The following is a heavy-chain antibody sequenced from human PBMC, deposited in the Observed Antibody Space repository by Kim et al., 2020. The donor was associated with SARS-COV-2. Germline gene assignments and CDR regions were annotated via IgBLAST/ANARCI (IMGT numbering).Heavy chain of an antibody. J-gene: IGHJ4*02. V-gene: IGHV3-21*01. CDR3: ARDKSYVVPLQSKGKGVPYRFDY. CDR2: ISSSSSYI. Sequence: GSLRLSCAASGFTFSSYSMNWVRQAPGKGLEWVSSISSSSSYIYYADSVKGRFTISRDNAKNSLYLQMNSLRAEDTAVYYCARDKSYVVPLQSKGKGVPYRFDYWGQGALVTVSS. D-gene: IGHD2-15*01. CDR1: GFTFSSYS.